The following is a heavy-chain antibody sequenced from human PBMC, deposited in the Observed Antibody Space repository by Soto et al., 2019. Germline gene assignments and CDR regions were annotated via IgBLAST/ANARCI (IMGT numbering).Heavy chain of an antibody. CDR3: VRPYHDDSGRIAFDI. CDR1: GGTFSNYA. D-gene: IGHD3-22*01. CDR2: IIPIFGTA. J-gene: IGHJ3*02. Sequence: QVQLVQSGAEVKKPGSSVKVSCRASGGTFSNYAINWVRQAPGQGLEWMGGIIPIFGTADYAQNFQGRVTITADESTNTAYMELSRLRSEDTAVSFCVRPYHDDSGRIAFDIWGQGTMVTVSS. V-gene: IGHV1-69*01.